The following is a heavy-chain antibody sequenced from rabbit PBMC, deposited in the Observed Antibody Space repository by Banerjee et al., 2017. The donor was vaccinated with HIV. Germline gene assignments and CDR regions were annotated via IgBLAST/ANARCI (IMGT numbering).Heavy chain of an antibody. CDR1: GFDFSSYY. CDR3: VRSPGAVDNL. CDR2: IDAGKGST. Sequence: QLVESGGGLVQPGGSLTLSCKASGFDFSSYYMSWVRQAPGKGLEWIGIIDAGKGSTDYASWVNGRFTISSDNAQSTLYLQVNSLTAADTATYFCVRSPGAVDNLWGPGTLVTVS. V-gene: IGHV1S7*01. J-gene: IGHJ4*01. D-gene: IGHD4-1*01.